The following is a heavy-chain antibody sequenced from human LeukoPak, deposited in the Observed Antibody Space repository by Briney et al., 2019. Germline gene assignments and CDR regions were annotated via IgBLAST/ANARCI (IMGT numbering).Heavy chain of an antibody. D-gene: IGHD3-10*01. CDR2: ISVNNGNT. Sequence: ASVKVSCKASGYTFTSYGIGWMRLVPGQALEWMGRISVNNGNTIYAQNLQGRLTVTADTSTSTAYMELRSLRFDDTAVYFCARDRDGSGSQSYWGQGTLVTVSS. CDR1: GYTFTSYG. V-gene: IGHV1-18*04. CDR3: ARDRDGSGSQSY. J-gene: IGHJ4*02.